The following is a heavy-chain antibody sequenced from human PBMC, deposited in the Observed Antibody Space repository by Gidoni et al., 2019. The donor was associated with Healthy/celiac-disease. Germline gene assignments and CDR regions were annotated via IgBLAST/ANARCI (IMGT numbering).Heavy chain of an antibody. Sequence: EVQLVESGGGLVQPGGSLRLSCAASGFTFSSYSMNWVRQAPGKGLEWVSYISSSSSTIYYADSVKGRFTISRDNAKNSLYLQMNSLRAEDTAVYYCARVKGYYYDSSGYYDDAFDIWGQGTMVTVSS. CDR3: ARVKGYYYDSSGYYDDAFDI. D-gene: IGHD3-22*01. V-gene: IGHV3-48*01. CDR2: ISSSSSTI. J-gene: IGHJ3*02. CDR1: GFTFSSYS.